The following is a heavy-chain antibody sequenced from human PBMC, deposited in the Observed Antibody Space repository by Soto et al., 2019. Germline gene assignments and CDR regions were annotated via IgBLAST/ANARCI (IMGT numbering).Heavy chain of an antibody. CDR3: ARGTRVRYCSGGSCYQNYYYYGMDV. Sequence: QVQLVESGGGVVQPGRSLRLSCAASGFTFSSYAMHWVRQAPGKGLEWVAVISYDGSNKYYADSVKGRFTISRDNSKNTLYLQMNSLRAEDTAVYYCARGTRVRYCSGGSCYQNYYYYGMDVWGQGTTVTVSS. V-gene: IGHV3-30-3*01. D-gene: IGHD2-15*01. CDR2: ISYDGSNK. J-gene: IGHJ6*02. CDR1: GFTFSSYA.